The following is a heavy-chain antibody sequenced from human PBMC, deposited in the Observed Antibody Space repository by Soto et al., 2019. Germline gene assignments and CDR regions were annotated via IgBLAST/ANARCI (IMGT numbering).Heavy chain of an antibody. V-gene: IGHV1-46*01. J-gene: IGHJ3*02. CDR3: ARGKEISLEVPGDDAFDI. Sequence: ASVKVCCKASGYTFTSYYMHWVRQAPGQGLEWMGIINPSGGSTSYAQKFQGRVTMTRDTSTSTVYMELSSLRSEDTAVYYCARGKEISLEVPGDDAFDIWGQGTMVTVSS. D-gene: IGHD3-10*01. CDR2: INPSGGST. CDR1: GYTFTSYY.